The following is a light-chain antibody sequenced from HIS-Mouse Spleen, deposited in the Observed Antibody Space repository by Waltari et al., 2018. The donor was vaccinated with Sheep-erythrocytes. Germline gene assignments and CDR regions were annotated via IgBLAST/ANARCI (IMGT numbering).Light chain of an antibody. J-gene: IGKJ1*01. Sequence: EIVLTQSPATLSLSPGERATLSCRASQSVSSYLAWYQQKPGQAPRLLIYDASNRATGIPARFSGSGSRTDFTLTISSLEPEDFAVYYCQQRSNWPQPWTFGQGTKVEIK. V-gene: IGKV3-11*01. CDR2: DAS. CDR1: QSVSSY. CDR3: QQRSNWPQPWT.